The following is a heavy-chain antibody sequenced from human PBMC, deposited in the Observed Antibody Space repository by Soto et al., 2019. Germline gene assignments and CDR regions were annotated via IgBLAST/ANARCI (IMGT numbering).Heavy chain of an antibody. CDR3: AKDPVPAAILPSGFDP. CDR2: ISGSGGST. Sequence: PGGSLRLSCAASGFTFSSYAMSWFRQAPLNVLEWVSAISGSGGSTYYADSVKVRFTISRDNSKNTLYLQMNSLRAEDTAVYYCAKDPVPAAILPSGFDPWGQGTLVTVSS. J-gene: IGHJ5*02. D-gene: IGHD2-2*02. V-gene: IGHV3-23*01. CDR1: GFTFSSYA.